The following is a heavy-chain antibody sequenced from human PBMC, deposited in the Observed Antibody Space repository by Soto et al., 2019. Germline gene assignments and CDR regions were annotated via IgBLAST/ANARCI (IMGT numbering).Heavy chain of an antibody. CDR3: ARELRYSRSSYWFDP. J-gene: IGHJ5*02. V-gene: IGHV4-31*03. D-gene: IGHD6-6*01. CDR2: IYYSGST. CDR1: GGSISSGGYY. Sequence: SETLSLTCTVSGGSISSGGYYWSWIRQHPGKGLEWTGYIYYSGSTYYNPSLKSRVTISVDTSKNQFSLKLSSVTAADTAVYYCARELRYSRSSYWFDPWGQGTLVSVHS.